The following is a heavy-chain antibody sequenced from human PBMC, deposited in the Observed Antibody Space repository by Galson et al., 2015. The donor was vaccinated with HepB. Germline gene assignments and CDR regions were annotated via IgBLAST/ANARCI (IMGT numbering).Heavy chain of an antibody. CDR1: GYTFTNIG. CDR2: ISTYNGNT. J-gene: IGHJ4*02. CDR3: ARSGKSSSGWVGVRYYFDY. D-gene: IGHD6-19*01. Sequence: SVKVSCKASGYTFTNIGISWVRQPPGQGLEWMGWISTYNGNTIYAQKLQGRVTLTTDTATSTAYMELRGLRSDDTAAYYCARSGKSSSGWVGVRYYFDYWGQGTLVTVSS. V-gene: IGHV1-18*01.